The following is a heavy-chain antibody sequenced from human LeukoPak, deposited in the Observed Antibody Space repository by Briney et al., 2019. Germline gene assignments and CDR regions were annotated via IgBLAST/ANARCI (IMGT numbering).Heavy chain of an antibody. V-gene: IGHV3-48*04. J-gene: IGHJ5*02. CDR2: ISSSSSTI. CDR3: ARLRYGSGSYDWFDP. CDR1: GFTFSSHA. Sequence: GGSLRLSCAASGFTFSSHAMSWVRQAPGKGLEWVSYISSSSSTIYYADSVKGRFTISRDNAKNSLYLQMNSLRAEDTAVYYCARLRYGSGSYDWFDPWGQGTLVTVSS. D-gene: IGHD3-10*01.